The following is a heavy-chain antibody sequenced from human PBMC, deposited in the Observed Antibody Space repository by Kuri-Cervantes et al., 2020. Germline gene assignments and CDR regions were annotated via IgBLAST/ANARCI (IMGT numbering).Heavy chain of an antibody. CDR1: GFTFSSYG. V-gene: IGHV3-33*01. D-gene: IGHD5-24*01. CDR3: ARTRWLQPIDY. CDR2: IWYDGSNK. J-gene: IGHJ4*02. Sequence: GGSLRLSCAASGFTFSSYGMHWVRQAPGKGLEWVAVIWYDGSNKYYADSVKGRFTISRDNSKNTLYLQMNSLRAEDTAVYYCARTRWLQPIDYWGQGTLVTVSS.